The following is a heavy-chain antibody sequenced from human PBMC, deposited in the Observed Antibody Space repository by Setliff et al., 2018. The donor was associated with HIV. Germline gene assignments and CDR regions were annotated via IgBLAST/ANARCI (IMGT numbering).Heavy chain of an antibody. V-gene: IGHV4-31*03. D-gene: IGHD1-1*01. CDR1: GGSISSGGHY. CDR2: IYSSGST. Sequence: PSETLSLTCTVSGGSISSGGHYWSWIRQHPGKGLEWTGHIYSSGSTYYNPSLKSRVTLSVKTSKNQFSLKLNSVTAADTAVYYCARDSNAPYFQHWGQGTLVTVSS. CDR3: ARDSNAPYFQH. J-gene: IGHJ1*01.